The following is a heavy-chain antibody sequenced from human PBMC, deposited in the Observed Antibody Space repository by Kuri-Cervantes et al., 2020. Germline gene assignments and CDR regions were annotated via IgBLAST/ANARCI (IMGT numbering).Heavy chain of an antibody. V-gene: IGHV3-23*01. CDR1: GFSFSSYD. CDR3: AKVLSYDDIVVVVAATFDAFDI. Sequence: GGSLRLSCAASGFSFSSYDMNWVRQAPGKGLEWVSATSGSGGSTYYADSVKGRFTISRDNSKNTLYLQMNSLRAEDTAVYYCAKVLSYDDIVVVVAATFDAFDIWGQGTMVTVSS. D-gene: IGHD2-15*01. J-gene: IGHJ3*02. CDR2: TSGSGGST.